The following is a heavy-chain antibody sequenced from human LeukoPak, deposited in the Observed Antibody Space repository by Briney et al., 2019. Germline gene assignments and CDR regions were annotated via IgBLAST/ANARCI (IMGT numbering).Heavy chain of an antibody. Sequence: SGTLSLTCTVAGGSIISYYWSSVGQPAGEGLEGIGYINYSGSTNYNPSLKSRGIISVDTSKNQFSLKLSSVTAADTAVYYCARDGLRYYDWGNAFDIWGQGTMVTVSS. CDR2: INYSGST. D-gene: IGHD3-9*01. CDR1: GGSIISYY. CDR3: ARDGLRYYDWGNAFDI. V-gene: IGHV4-59*01. J-gene: IGHJ3*02.